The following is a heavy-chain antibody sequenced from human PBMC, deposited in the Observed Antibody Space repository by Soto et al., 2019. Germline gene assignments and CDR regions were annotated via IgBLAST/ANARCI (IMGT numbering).Heavy chain of an antibody. D-gene: IGHD4-17*01. J-gene: IGHJ5*02. CDR3: ARGSTTVVTPNWFDP. CDR2: IFHSGSP. Sequence: SETLSDRWGVSGGSISRDKLWRWGRQPPGQGLEWIGEIFHSGSPNFNPSLKSRIIMSVDKSKNQFSLKLSSVTAADTAVYYCARGSTTVVTPNWFDPWGQGTLVTVS. CDR1: GGSISRDKL. V-gene: IGHV4-4*02.